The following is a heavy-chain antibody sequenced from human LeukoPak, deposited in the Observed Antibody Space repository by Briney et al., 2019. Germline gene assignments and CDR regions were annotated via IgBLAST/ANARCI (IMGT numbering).Heavy chain of an antibody. CDR2: IKQDGSEK. CDR1: GFTFSSYW. V-gene: IGHV3-7*03. CDR3: ARDLAVAGTGSDY. Sequence: PGGSLRLSCAASGFTFSSYWMSWVRQAPGKGLDWVANIKQDGSEKYYVDSVKGRFTISRDNAKNSLYLQMNSLRAEDTAVYYCARDLAVAGTGSDYWGQGTLVTVSS. J-gene: IGHJ4*02. D-gene: IGHD6-19*01.